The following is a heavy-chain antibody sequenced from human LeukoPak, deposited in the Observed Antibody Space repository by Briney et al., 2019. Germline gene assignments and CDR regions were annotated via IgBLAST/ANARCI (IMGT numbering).Heavy chain of an antibody. V-gene: IGHV3-30*03. Sequence: PGGSLRLSCAASGFTFSSYGMHWVRQAPGKGLEWVAVISYDGTNKYYADSVKGRFTISRDNSKNTIYLQMNSLRTEDTAVYYCASFLGGMMTRGVWGQGTMVTVSS. CDR2: ISYDGTNK. D-gene: IGHD3-16*01. J-gene: IGHJ3*01. CDR1: GFTFSSYG. CDR3: ASFLGGMMTRGV.